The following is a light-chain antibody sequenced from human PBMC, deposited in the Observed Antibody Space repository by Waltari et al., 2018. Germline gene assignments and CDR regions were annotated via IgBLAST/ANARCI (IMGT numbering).Light chain of an antibody. CDR2: QDS. J-gene: IGLJ2*01. CDR3: QAWDSSTEEVV. Sequence: SYELTQPPSVPVSPAQTASITCSGDKLGDKYACWYQQKPGQSPVLVIYQDSKWPSGIPERFSGSNSGNTATLTISGTQAMDEADYYCQAWDSSTEEVVFGGGTKLTVL. V-gene: IGLV3-1*01. CDR1: KLGDKY.